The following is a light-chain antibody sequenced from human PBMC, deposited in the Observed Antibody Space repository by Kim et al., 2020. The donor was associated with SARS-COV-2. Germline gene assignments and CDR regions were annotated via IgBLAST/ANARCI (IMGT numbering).Light chain of an antibody. Sequence: SYELTQPPSVSVSPGQTASITCSGDKLGDKYACWYQQKPGQSPVLVIYQDSKRPSGIPERFSGSNSGNTATLTISGTQAMDEADYYCQAWDSSIMFVGG. V-gene: IGLV3-1*01. CDR2: QDS. J-gene: IGLJ2*01. CDR3: QAWDSSIMF. CDR1: KLGDKY.